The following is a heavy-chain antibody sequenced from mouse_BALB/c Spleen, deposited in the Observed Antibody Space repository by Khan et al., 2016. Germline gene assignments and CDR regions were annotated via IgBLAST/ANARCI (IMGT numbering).Heavy chain of an antibody. J-gene: IGHJ3*01. CDR1: GDSITSGY. D-gene: IGHD2-2*01. CDR2: ISYSGST. CDR3: ARDGYAPFAY. Sequence: EVQLKESGPSLVKPSQTLSLTCSVTGDSITSGYWNWIRKFPGNKLEYMGYISYSGSTYYNPSLISRISITRDTSKNQYYLQLNFVTTEDTATYYCARDGYAPFAYWGYGTLGTVSS. V-gene: IGHV3-8*02.